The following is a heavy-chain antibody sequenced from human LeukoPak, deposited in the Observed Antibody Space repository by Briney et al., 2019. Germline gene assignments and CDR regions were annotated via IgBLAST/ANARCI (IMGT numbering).Heavy chain of an antibody. CDR1: GGSISSSAYY. J-gene: IGHJ3*01. CDR3: ARISSSNWYNERGAFDV. Sequence: PSKTLSLTCNVSGGSISSSAYYWGWIRQSPGKGLEWIGSISYTGSSYYSPSLKSRVTISVDTSKNQFSLKLRSVTAADTAVYYCARISSSNWYNERGAFDVWGQGTMVTVSS. CDR2: ISYTGSS. D-gene: IGHD6-13*01. V-gene: IGHV4-39*07.